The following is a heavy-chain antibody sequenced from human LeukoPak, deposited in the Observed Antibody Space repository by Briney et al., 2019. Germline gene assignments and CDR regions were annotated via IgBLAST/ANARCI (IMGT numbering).Heavy chain of an antibody. Sequence: GGSLRLSCVASGFTFSSYGMHWVRQAPGKGLEWVAVIWYDGSNKYYADSVKGRFTISRDNSKNTLYLQMNSLRAEDTAVYYCAKDPLAYCGGDCYNYYYYGMDVWGQGTTVTVSS. D-gene: IGHD2-21*02. CDR2: IWYDGSNK. CDR3: AKDPLAYCGGDCYNYYYYGMDV. V-gene: IGHV3-30*02. J-gene: IGHJ6*02. CDR1: GFTFSSYG.